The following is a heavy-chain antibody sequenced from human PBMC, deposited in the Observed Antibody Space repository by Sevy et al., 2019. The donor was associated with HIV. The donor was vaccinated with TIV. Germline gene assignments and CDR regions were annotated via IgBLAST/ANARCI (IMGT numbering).Heavy chain of an antibody. D-gene: IGHD6-13*01. Sequence: ASVKVSCKSSGRTFRSNAISWVRQAPGQGLEWMGGIIPMFGTANYAQKFQGRVTITADESVSTAYMELSSLRSDDTDIYYCARSVSWYASFDYWGQGTLVTVSS. CDR1: GRTFRSNA. V-gene: IGHV1-69*13. CDR3: ARSVSWYASFDY. CDR2: IIPMFGTA. J-gene: IGHJ4*02.